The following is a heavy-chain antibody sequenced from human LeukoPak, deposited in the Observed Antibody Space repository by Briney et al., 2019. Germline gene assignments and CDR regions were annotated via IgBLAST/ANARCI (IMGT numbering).Heavy chain of an antibody. V-gene: IGHV3-30*18. CDR3: AKGSFGVVTSLLYYYGMDV. CDR2: ISYDGSNK. D-gene: IGHD3-3*01. Sequence: PGGSLRLSCAASGSTFSSYGMHWVRQAPGKGLEWVAVISYDGSNKYYADSVKGRFTISRDNSKNTLYLQMNSLRAEDTAVYYCAKGSFGVVTSLLYYYGMDVWGQGTTVTVSS. J-gene: IGHJ6*02. CDR1: GSTFSSYG.